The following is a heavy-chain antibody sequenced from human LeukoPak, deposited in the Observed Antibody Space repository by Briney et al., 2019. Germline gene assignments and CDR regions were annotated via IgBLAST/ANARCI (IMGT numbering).Heavy chain of an antibody. Sequence: PGGSLRLSCAASGFTFDDSAMHWVRQAPGKGLDWVCLISGDGGDTFYADSVKGRFTISRDNSKNSLYLQMNSLRTEDTAFYYGAKDRLPGGIAVAGTDDGMDVWGQGTTVTVSS. V-gene: IGHV3-43*02. J-gene: IGHJ6*02. CDR1: GFTFDDSA. D-gene: IGHD6-19*01. CDR3: AKDRLPGGIAVAGTDDGMDV. CDR2: ISGDGGDT.